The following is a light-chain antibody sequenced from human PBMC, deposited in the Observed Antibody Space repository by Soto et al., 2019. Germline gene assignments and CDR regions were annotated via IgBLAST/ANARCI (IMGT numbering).Light chain of an antibody. CDR1: QRISRY. Sequence: DIQITHSPSSRSASVVDGVTITFRASQRISRYLNWYQQKPGKAPKLLIYAASSLQSGVPSRFSGSGSGTAFTLTISSLQPEDFATYYCQQSYSTPRTFGQGTKVDIK. CDR2: AAS. V-gene: IGKV1-39*01. CDR3: QQSYSTPRT. J-gene: IGKJ1*01.